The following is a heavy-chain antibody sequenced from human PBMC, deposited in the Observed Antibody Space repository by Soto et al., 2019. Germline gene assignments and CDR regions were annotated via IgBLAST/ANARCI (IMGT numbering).Heavy chain of an antibody. D-gene: IGHD3-3*01. Sequence: SVKVSCKASGGTFSSYAISWVRQAPGQGLEWMGGIIPIFGTANYAQKFQGRVTITADESTSTAYMELSSLRSEDTAVYYCASGLRFLEWSPFVWGQGTLVTVSS. J-gene: IGHJ4*02. CDR3: ASGLRFLEWSPFV. CDR1: GGTFSSYA. V-gene: IGHV1-69*13. CDR2: IIPIFGTA.